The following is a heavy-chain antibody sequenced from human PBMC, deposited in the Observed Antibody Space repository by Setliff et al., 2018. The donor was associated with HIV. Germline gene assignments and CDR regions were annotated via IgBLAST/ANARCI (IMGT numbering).Heavy chain of an antibody. CDR3: ARGMDYYDTSGYYQYYLDY. V-gene: IGHV1-2*04. Sequence: ASVTVSCKASGYSFTDYYIHWVRQAPGQGLEWMGWINPKSDGTNYAQKFQGWITMTRDTSISTAYMELSRLRSDDTAVYYCARGMDYYDTSGYYQYYLDYWGQGTLVTVSS. CDR2: INPKSDGT. D-gene: IGHD3-22*01. J-gene: IGHJ4*02. CDR1: GYSFTDYY.